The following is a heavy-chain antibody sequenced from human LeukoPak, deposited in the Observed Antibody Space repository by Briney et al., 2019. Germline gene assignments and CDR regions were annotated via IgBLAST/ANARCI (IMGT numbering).Heavy chain of an antibody. Sequence: ASVKVSCKASGYTFTSYGISWVRQAPGQGLERMGWISAYNGNTNCAQKLQGRVTMTTDTSTSTAYMELRSLRSDDTAVYYCARVGGGDCSSTSCYGPYWGQGTLVTVSS. CDR2: ISAYNGNT. J-gene: IGHJ4*02. CDR3: ARVGGGDCSSTSCYGPY. D-gene: IGHD2-2*01. CDR1: GYTFTSYG. V-gene: IGHV1-18*01.